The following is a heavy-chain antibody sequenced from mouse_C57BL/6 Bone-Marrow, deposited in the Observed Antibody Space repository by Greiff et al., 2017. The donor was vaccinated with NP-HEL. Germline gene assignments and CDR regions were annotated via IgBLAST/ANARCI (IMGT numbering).Heavy chain of an antibody. D-gene: IGHD2-1*01. CDR3: ARRGSYGNFFAY. V-gene: IGHV1-50*01. Sequence: QVHVKQPGAELVKPGASVKLSCKASGYTFTSYWMQWVKQRPGQGLEWIGEIDPSDSYTNYNQKFKGKATLTVDTSSSTAYMQLSSLTSEDSAVYYCARRGSYGNFFAYWGQGTLVTVSA. J-gene: IGHJ3*01. CDR2: IDPSDSYT. CDR1: GYTFTSYW.